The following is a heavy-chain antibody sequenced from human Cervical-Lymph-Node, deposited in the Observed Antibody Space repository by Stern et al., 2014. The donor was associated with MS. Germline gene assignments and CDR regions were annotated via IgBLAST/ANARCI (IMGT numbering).Heavy chain of an antibody. J-gene: IGHJ4*02. CDR1: GFTFNTYW. V-gene: IGHV3-7*01. Sequence: EVQLVESGGGLVQPGGSLRLSCAASGFTFNTYWMSWVRQAPGKGLEWVANIKQDGSEKYYVDSVKGRFTISRDNAKNSLYLQMNSLRAEDTAVYYCARSEYSGYEETFDYWGQGTLVTVSS. CDR2: IKQDGSEK. CDR3: ARSEYSGYEETFDY. D-gene: IGHD5-12*01.